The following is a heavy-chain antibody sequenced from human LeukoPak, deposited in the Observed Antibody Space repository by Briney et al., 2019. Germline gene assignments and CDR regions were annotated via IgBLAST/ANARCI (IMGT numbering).Heavy chain of an antibody. CDR1: GFTVSTTS. Sequence: GRSLRLSCAASGFTVSTTSMHWVRQAPGKGLEWVAVITFDGDEKRYEDSVKGRFTISRDTPTTTVSLEVNSMTAKAKDDYDSATVQLEHCGMTRCYVFDSWGQGTLVIVSS. J-gene: IGHJ4*02. CDR3: ATVQLEHCGMTRCYVFDS. V-gene: IGHV3-30*04. D-gene: IGHD2-2*01. CDR2: ITFDGDEK.